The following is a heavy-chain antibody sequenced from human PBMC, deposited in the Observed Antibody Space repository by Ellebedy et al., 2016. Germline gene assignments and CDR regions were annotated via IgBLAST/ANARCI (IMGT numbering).Heavy chain of an antibody. Sequence: SETLSLXXTVSGGSISYYYWSWIRQPPGKGLEWIGYIYYTGSTIYNPSLESRVNVSLDRSKNHFSLHLSSVTAADTAVYYCARHPPPIRFGERNSYYHGGMDVWGQGTTVAVSS. CDR2: IYYTGST. CDR1: GGSISYYY. J-gene: IGHJ6*02. D-gene: IGHD3-10*01. CDR3: ARHPPPIRFGERNSYYHGGMDV. V-gene: IGHV4-59*08.